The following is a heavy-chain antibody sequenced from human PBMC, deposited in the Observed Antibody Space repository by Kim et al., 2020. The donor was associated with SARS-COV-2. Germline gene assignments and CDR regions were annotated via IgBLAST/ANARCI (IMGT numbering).Heavy chain of an antibody. V-gene: IGHV3-9*01. J-gene: IGHJ4*02. D-gene: IGHD4-17*01. CDR1: GFTFGDNA. CDR3: AEGGATVSMWFDY. Sequence: GGSLRLSCAASGFTFGDNAMHWVRQAPGKGLEWVSVISSKSDIIAYADSVKGRFTISRDNAKKSLYLQMNSLRVEDTAFYYCAEGGATVSMWFDYWGQGTLVTVSS. CDR2: ISSKSDII.